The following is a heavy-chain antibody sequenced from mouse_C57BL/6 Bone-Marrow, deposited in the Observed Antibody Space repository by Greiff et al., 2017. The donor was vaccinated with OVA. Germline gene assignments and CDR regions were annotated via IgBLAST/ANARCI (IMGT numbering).Heavy chain of an antibody. CDR1: GYTFTSYG. CDR2: IYPRSGNT. V-gene: IGHV1-81*01. J-gene: IGHJ2*01. Sequence: LVESGAELARPGASVKLSCKASGYTFTSYGISWVKQRTGQGLEWIGEIYPRSGNTYYNEKFKGKATLTADKSSSTAYMELRSLTSEDSAVYFCARWGYSNYVDYWGQGTTLTVSS. D-gene: IGHD2-5*01. CDR3: ARWGYSNYVDY.